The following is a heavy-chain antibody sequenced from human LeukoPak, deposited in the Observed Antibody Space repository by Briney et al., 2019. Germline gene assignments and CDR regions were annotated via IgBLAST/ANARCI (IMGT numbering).Heavy chain of an antibody. CDR1: GFTFSSYS. D-gene: IGHD3-22*01. CDR3: ARVKTMIIVVSLFDY. Sequence: PGGSLRLSCAASGFTFSSYSMNWVRQAPGKGLEWVSSISSSSSYIYYADSVKGRFTISRDNAKNSLYLQMNSLRADDTAVYYCARVKTMIIVVSLFDYWGQGTLVTVSS. J-gene: IGHJ4*02. V-gene: IGHV3-21*04. CDR2: ISSSSSYI.